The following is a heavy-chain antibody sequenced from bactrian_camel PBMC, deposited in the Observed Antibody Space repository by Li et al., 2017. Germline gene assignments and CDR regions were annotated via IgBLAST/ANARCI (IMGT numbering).Heavy chain of an antibody. CDR1: RYMYDNGC. V-gene: IGHV3S53*01. CDR3: AADLARYCGAFSGFFARAS. CDR2: IDTDGSS. Sequence: HVQLVESGGGSVQAGGSLRLSCAASRYMYDNGCMGWFRQAPGKEREGVATIDTDGSSRYADPVKGRFTLSKDNAKNTLYLQMNSLKPEDSAMYYCAADLARYCGAFSGFFARASWGQGTQVTVS. J-gene: IGHJ4*01. D-gene: IGHD2*01.